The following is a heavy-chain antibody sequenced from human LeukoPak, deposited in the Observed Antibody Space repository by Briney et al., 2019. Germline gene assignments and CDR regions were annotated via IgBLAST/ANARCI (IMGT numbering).Heavy chain of an antibody. CDR3: ARDYCSSTSCLFDY. Sequence: ASVKVSCKASGGTFSSYAISWVRQAPGQGLEWVGGINPNSGDTNYAQKFQGRVTMTRDTSISTAYMELSRLRSDDTAVYYCARDYCSSTSCLFDYWGQGTLVTVSS. V-gene: IGHV1-2*02. CDR1: GGTFSSYA. J-gene: IGHJ4*02. D-gene: IGHD2-2*01. CDR2: INPNSGDT.